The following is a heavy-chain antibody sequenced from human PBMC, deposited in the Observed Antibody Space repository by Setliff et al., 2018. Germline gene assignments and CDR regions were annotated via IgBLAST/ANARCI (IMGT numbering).Heavy chain of an antibody. Sequence: ASVKVSCKASGYTFTSYYMHWVRQAPGQGLEWMGIINPSGGSTSYAQKFQGRVTITRNTSISTAYMELSSLRSEDTAVYYCARGRTVGATNRHRLYYFDNWGQGTLVTVSS. V-gene: IGHV1-46*01. CDR3: ARGRTVGATNRHRLYYFDN. J-gene: IGHJ4*02. D-gene: IGHD1-26*01. CDR2: INPSGGST. CDR1: GYTFTSYY.